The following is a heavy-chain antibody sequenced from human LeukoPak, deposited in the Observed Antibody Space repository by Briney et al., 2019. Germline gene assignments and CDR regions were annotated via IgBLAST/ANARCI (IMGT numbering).Heavy chain of an antibody. D-gene: IGHD2-21*01. CDR3: AKDQYSAHYYGMDV. CDR2: ISYDGSNK. J-gene: IGHJ6*02. V-gene: IGHV3-30*18. CDR1: GFTFSSYG. Sequence: PGRSLRLSCAASGFTFSSYGMHWVRQAPGKGLEWVAVISYDGSNKYYADSVKGRFTISRDNSKNTLYLQMNSLRAEDTAVYYCAKDQYSAHYYGMDVWGQGTTVTVSS.